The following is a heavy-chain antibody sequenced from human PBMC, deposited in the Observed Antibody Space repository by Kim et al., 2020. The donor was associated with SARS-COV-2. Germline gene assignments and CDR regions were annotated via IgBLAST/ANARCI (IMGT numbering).Heavy chain of an antibody. J-gene: IGHJ6*02. V-gene: IGHV3-7*01. CDR2: IKQDGSEK. CDR1: GFTFSSYW. D-gene: IGHD3-10*01. Sequence: GGSLRLSCAASGFTFSSYWMSWVRQAPGKGLEWVANIKQDGSEKYYVDSVKGRFTISRDNAKNSLYLQMNSLRAEDTAVYYCAGSSMVRGLYYYYYGMDVWGQGTTVTVSS. CDR3: AGSSMVRGLYYYYYGMDV.